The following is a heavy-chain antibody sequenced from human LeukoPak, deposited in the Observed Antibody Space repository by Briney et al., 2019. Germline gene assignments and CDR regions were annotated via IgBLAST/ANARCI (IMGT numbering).Heavy chain of an antibody. CDR1: GFTFNNYA. CDR3: AKGAAIDH. J-gene: IGHJ4*02. CDR2: VTGPADTT. V-gene: IGHV3-23*01. Sequence: GSLRLSCAASGFTFNNYAMNWVRQAPGKGLEWVAAVTGPADTTYYADSVKGRFTISRDSFKDTLYLQMNRLGAEDTALYYCAKGAAIDHWGQGTLVTVSS.